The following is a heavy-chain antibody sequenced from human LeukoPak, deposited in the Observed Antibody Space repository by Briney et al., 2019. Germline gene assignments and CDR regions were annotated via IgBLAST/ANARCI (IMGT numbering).Heavy chain of an antibody. CDR1: GGSFSDYQ. D-gene: IGHD3-16*01. Sequence: SETLSLTCAVSGGSFSDYQWNWIRQSPGKGLEWLGEISHSGTTTYNPSLKSRVTISIDTSKNQFSLKLMSGTAADTAGYYCARGLVWRFLLDSRRDSFDIWGQGTTITVSS. CDR2: ISHSGTT. V-gene: IGHV4-34*01. CDR3: ARGLVWRFLLDSRRDSFDI. J-gene: IGHJ3*02.